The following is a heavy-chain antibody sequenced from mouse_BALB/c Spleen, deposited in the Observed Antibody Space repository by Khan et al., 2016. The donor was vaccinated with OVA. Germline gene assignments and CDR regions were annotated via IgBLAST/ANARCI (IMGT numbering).Heavy chain of an antibody. J-gene: IGHJ1*01. V-gene: IGHV9-3-1*01. CDR2: INTYTGEP. CDR3: ACGGYWYFDV. D-gene: IGHD1-1*02. CDR1: GYSFTNYG. Sequence: QIQLVQSGPEVKKPGETVKISCKASGYSFTNYGMNWVRQAPGKGFKWMGWINTYTGEPTYADDFKGRFAFSLETSASTAYLQINNLKNEDTATYFCACGGYWYFDVWGAGTTVTVSS.